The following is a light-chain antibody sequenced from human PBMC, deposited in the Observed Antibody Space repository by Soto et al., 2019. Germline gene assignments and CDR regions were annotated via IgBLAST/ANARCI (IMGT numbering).Light chain of an antibody. Sequence: QSALTQPPSASGSLGQSVTISCTGTSSDVGSYNLVSWYQHHPGKAPKLMIYEGSKRPSGVSNRFSGSKSGNTASLTISGLQAEDEADYYCCSYASSRTFAYVFGTGTKLTVL. CDR1: SSDVGSYNL. CDR2: EGS. V-gene: IGLV2-23*03. J-gene: IGLJ1*01. CDR3: CSYASSRTFAYV.